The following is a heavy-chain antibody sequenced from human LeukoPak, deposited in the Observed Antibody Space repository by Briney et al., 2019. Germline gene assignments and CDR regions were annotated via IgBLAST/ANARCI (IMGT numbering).Heavy chain of an antibody. Sequence: SQTLSLTCTVSGGSISSGSYYWSWNRQPAGKGLEWIGRIYTSGSTNYNPSLKSRVTISVDTSKNQFSLKLSSVTAVDTAVYYCARDQGDGYFDLWGRGTLVTVSS. V-gene: IGHV4-61*02. J-gene: IGHJ2*01. CDR1: GGSISSGSYY. CDR3: ARDQGDGYFDL. D-gene: IGHD3-16*01. CDR2: IYTSGST.